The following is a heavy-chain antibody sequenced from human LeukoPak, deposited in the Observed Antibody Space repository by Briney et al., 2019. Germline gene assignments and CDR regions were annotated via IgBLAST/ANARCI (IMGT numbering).Heavy chain of an antibody. CDR1: GGPISSYY. Sequence: KPSETLSLTCTVSGGPISSYYWSWIRQPPGKGLEWIGYIYYSGSTNYNPSLKSRVTISVDTSKNQFSLKLSSVTAADTAVYYCARDVAAADYYFDYWGQGTLVTVSS. J-gene: IGHJ4*02. D-gene: IGHD6-13*01. V-gene: IGHV4-59*01. CDR3: ARDVAAADYYFDY. CDR2: IYYSGST.